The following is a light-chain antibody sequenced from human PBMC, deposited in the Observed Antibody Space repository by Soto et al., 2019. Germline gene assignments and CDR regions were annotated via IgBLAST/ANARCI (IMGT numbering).Light chain of an antibody. J-gene: IGKJ1*01. V-gene: IGKV1-39*01. CDR2: SAS. Sequence: DIQMTQSPSSLSASVGDRVTITCRASQSISSYLNWYQQKPGKAPKLLIYSASSLQSGVPPRCSGSGSVTDLTLTISTLQPEDFATYYCQQSYSTPWTFGQGTKVEIK. CDR1: QSISSY. CDR3: QQSYSTPWT.